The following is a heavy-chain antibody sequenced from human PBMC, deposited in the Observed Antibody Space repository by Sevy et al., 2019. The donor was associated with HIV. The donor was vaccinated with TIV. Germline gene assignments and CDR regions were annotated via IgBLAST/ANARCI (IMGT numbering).Heavy chain of an antibody. CDR3: ATPRFDF. CDR1: GFDFSSHW. CDR2: MNTDGSST. V-gene: IGHV3-74*01. J-gene: IGHJ4*02. Sequence: GGSLRLSCEASGFDFSSHWMQWVRQAPGKGLVWVSRMNTDGSSTNYADSVKGRFTISRDNAKNTLYLEMNNLRDEGTALYYCATPRFDFWGPGTLVTVSS.